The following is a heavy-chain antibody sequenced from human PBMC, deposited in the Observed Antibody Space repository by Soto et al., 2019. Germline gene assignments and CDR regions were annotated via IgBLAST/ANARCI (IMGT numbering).Heavy chain of an antibody. J-gene: IGHJ5*02. Sequence: SETLSLTCSVSGGSVTGGNYYWSWIRQPPQKGLEWIGYIYFSGSANYNPSLQRRVTISANTSTDQFSLKLTSVTAAAAGVIFCASARLHCSGDSCWPSGFDPWGQGTLVTVSS. V-gene: IGHV4-61*01. D-gene: IGHD2-15*01. CDR3: ASARLHCSGDSCWPSGFDP. CDR2: IYFSGSA. CDR1: GGSVTGGNYY.